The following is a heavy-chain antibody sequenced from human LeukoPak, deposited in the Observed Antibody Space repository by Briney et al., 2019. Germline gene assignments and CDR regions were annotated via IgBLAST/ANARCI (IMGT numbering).Heavy chain of an antibody. D-gene: IGHD4-17*01. J-gene: IGHJ4*02. CDR1: GYTFTGYF. CDR2: INPNSGGA. V-gene: IGHV1-2*06. CDR3: ARPTNNYGDAFDY. Sequence: ASVKVSCKASGYTFTGYFMHWGRQAPGQGLEWMGRINPNSGGANYAQKFQGRVTMTRDTSISTAYMELSRLRSDDTAVYYCARPTNNYGDAFDYWGQGTLVTVSS.